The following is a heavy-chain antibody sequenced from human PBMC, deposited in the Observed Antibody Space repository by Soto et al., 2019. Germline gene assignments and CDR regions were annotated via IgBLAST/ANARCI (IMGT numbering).Heavy chain of an antibody. CDR1: WGCVSGYY. CDR2: INHSGST. V-gene: IGHV4-34*01. CDR3: ARADTSWYWFHP. D-gene: IGHD5-18*01. Sequence: KPSNTLSLTCAVYWGCVSGYYWSGVRRPPGKGLEWIGEINHSGSTNYNPSLKSRVTISVDTSKNQFSLKRSSVTAADTAVYYCARADTSWYWFHPCGQGTLVTDSP. J-gene: IGHJ5*02.